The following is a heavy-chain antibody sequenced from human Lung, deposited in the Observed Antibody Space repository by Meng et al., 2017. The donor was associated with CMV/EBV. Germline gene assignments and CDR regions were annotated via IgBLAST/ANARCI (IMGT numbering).Heavy chain of an antibody. V-gene: IGHV3-7*01. CDR1: GLTFRKSG. D-gene: IGHD1-1*01. J-gene: IGHJ4*02. Sequence: GGSLRLSCAASGLTFRKSGMSWLRQVPGKGLEWVADISGDGREIYYVDSVKGRFTVSRDNAKNSLFLQMNSLRREDTAVYYCAGRWIWGQGTLVTVSS. CDR3: AGRWI. CDR2: ISGDGREI.